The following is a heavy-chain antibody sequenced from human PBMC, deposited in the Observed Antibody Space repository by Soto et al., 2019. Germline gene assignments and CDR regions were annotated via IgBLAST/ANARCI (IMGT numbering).Heavy chain of an antibody. J-gene: IGHJ6*02. D-gene: IGHD1-7*01. V-gene: IGHV2-5*01. Sequence: SGPTLVNPTQTLTLTCTFSGFSLSTSGVGVGWIRQPPGKALEWLALIYWNDDKRYSPSLKSRLTITKDTSKNQVVLTMTNMDPVDTATYYCAHSPRYNSNYYYYYGMDVWGQGTTVTVSS. CDR2: IYWNDDK. CDR1: GFSLSTSGVG. CDR3: AHSPRYNSNYYYYYGMDV.